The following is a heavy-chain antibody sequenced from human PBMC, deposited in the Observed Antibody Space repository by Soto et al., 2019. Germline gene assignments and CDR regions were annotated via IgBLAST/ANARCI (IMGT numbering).Heavy chain of an antibody. CDR2: IIAILGIA. Sequence: GPTVKVSCKASGGTFSSYTISWVRQAPGQGLEWMGRIIAILGIANYAQKFQGRVTITADKSTSTAYMELSSLRSEDTAVYYCARDGMTTVTDDDYRGQGTLVTVSS. D-gene: IGHD4-17*01. J-gene: IGHJ4*02. CDR3: ARDGMTTVTDDDY. V-gene: IGHV1-69*04. CDR1: GGTFSSYT.